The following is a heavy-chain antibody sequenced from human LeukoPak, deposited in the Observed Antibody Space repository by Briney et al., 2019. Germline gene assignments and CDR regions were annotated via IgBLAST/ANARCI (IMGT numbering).Heavy chain of an antibody. D-gene: IGHD6-13*01. Sequence: GGSLRLSCAASGFTFSSYWMSWVRQAPGKGLEWVANIKQDGSEKYYGDSVKGRLTISRDNAKNSLYLQMNSLRAEDTAVYCCERDPDSSSFGGAEGFDSWGQGTLVTVSS. V-gene: IGHV3-7*01. CDR1: GFTFSSYW. CDR3: ERDPDSSSFGGAEGFDS. CDR2: IKQDGSEK. J-gene: IGHJ5*01.